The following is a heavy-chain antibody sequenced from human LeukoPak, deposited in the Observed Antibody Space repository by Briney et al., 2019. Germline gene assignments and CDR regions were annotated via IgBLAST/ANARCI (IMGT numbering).Heavy chain of an antibody. V-gene: IGHV3-23*01. CDR2: ISGSGGST. CDR3: AKRSDRDSSGYLDY. D-gene: IGHD3-22*01. J-gene: IGHJ4*02. CDR1: GFSFRTYS. Sequence: GGSLRLSCAASGFSFRTYSMSWVRQAPGKGLEWVSAISGSGGSTYYADSMKGRFSISRDNSKNTVSLQMNSLRAEDTAVYYCAKRSDRDSSGYLDYWGQGTPVTVSS.